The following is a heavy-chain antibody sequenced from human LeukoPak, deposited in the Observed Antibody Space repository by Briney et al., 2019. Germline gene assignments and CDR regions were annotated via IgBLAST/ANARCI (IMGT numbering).Heavy chain of an antibody. J-gene: IGHJ3*02. CDR1: GGSISSYY. CDR3: ARQLKGLLGACDI. CDR2: ISDSGRT. V-gene: IGHV4-59*01. Sequence: PSETLSLTCTVSGGSISSYYWSWIRQPPGKGLQWIGYISDSGRTNYNPSLKSRVTLSVGTSKNHPSLKLTSVTAADPAVYYCARQLKGLLGACDIWGQGTMVTVST. D-gene: IGHD5-24*01.